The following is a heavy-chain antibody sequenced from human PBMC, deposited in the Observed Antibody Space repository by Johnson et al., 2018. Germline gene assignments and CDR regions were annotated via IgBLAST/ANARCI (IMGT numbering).Heavy chain of an antibody. J-gene: IGHJ6*02. Sequence: QVQLQESGPGLVKPSETLSLTCTVSGGSISSHYWSWIRQPPGTGLEWIGYIYYSGSTNYNPSLKSRVTIPVDTSKNQFSLKLSPVTAADTAVYYCARGGGADYYYGMDVWGQGTTVTVSS. CDR1: GGSISSHY. CDR2: IYYSGST. CDR3: ARGGGADYYYGMDV. V-gene: IGHV4-59*11. D-gene: IGHD1-26*01.